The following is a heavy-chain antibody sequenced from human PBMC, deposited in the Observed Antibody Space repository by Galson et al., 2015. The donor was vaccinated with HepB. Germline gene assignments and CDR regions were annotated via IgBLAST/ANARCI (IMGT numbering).Heavy chain of an antibody. D-gene: IGHD2-2*01. Sequence: SLRLSCAASGFTFSSYAMHWVRQAPGKGLEWVAVISYDGSNKYYADSVKGRFTISRDNSKNTLYLQMNSLRAEDTAVYYCARDDIVVVPAAIRSYGMDVWGQGTTVTVSS. V-gene: IGHV3-30-3*01. J-gene: IGHJ6*02. CDR2: ISYDGSNK. CDR1: GFTFSSYA. CDR3: ARDDIVVVPAAIRSYGMDV.